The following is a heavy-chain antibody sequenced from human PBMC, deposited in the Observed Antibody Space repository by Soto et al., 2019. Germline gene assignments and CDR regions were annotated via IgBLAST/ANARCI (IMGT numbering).Heavy chain of an antibody. J-gene: IGHJ6*02. D-gene: IGHD3-10*01. CDR1: GFTFSSYW. CDR2: INSDGSST. V-gene: IGHV3-74*01. CDR3: ARVYEGSGSYYWFSGTHYYYGMDV. Sequence: PGGSLRLSCAASGFTFSSYWMHWVRQAPGKGLVWVSRINSDGSSTSYADSVKGRFTISRDNAKNTLYLQMNSLRAEDTAVYYCARVYEGSGSYYWFSGTHYYYGMDVWGQGTTVTVS.